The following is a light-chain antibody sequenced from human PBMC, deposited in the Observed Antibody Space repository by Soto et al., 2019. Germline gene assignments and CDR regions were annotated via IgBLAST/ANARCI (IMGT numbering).Light chain of an antibody. CDR3: SSYTNTGAYVA. Sequence: QSVLTQPASVSGSPGQSITISCTGTSSDVGGYKYVSWYQQHPGKAPKLMIYEVSNRPSGVSNRFSGSKSGNTASLTISGLQAEDEADYYCSSYTNTGAYVAFGGGTKLTVL. V-gene: IGLV2-14*01. J-gene: IGLJ2*01. CDR2: EVS. CDR1: SSDVGGYKY.